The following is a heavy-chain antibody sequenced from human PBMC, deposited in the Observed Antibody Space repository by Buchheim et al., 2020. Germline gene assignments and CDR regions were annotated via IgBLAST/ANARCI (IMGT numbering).Heavy chain of an antibody. CDR3: ARADVDPVVAATAYYFDY. CDR1: GGSISSGDYY. D-gene: IGHD2-15*01. V-gene: IGHV4-30-4*01. J-gene: IGHJ4*02. CDR2: IYYSGST. Sequence: QVQLQESGPGLVKPSQTLSLTCTVSGGSISSGDYYWSWIRQPPGKGLEWIGYIYYSGSTYYTPSPKSRVTISVDPSKNQFSLKLSSVTAADTAVYYCARADVDPVVAATAYYFDYWGQGTL.